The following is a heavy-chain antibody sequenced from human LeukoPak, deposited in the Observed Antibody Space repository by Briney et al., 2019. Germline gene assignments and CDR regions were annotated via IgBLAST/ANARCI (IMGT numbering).Heavy chain of an antibody. V-gene: IGHV4-4*07. J-gene: IGHJ4*02. D-gene: IGHD6-19*01. CDR3: AREASGWNFDH. CDR1: GGSISPYY. Sequence: SETLSLTCTVSGGSISPYYWNWIRQPAGKGLEWIGRIYTSGNTNYNSSLKSRVTMSVDTSKNQFSLKLKSVTAADTAVYYCAREASGWNFDHWGQGTLVAVSS. CDR2: IYTSGNT.